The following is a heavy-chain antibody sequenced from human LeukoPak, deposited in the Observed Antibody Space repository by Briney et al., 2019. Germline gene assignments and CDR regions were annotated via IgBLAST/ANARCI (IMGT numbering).Heavy chain of an antibody. V-gene: IGHV1-18*01. CDR1: GYTFTSDG. CDR2: ISGLNGNT. D-gene: IGHD6-13*01. Sequence: ASVKVSCEASGYTFTSDGFNWVRQAPGQGLEWMGWISGLNGNTYYAQKFQGRVTMTRDTSISTAYMELSRLTSDDTAVYYCARGESSSWYGWGQGTLVTVSS. CDR3: ARGESSSWYG. J-gene: IGHJ4*02.